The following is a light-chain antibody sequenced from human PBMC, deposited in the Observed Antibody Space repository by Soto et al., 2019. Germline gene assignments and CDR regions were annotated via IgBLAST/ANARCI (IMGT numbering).Light chain of an antibody. CDR1: QGISSY. V-gene: IGKV1-9*01. Sequence: IPLTQSPSSLSASVGDRVTITCRASQGISSYLAWYQQKPGKAPKLLIFAASTLQSGVPSRFSGSGSGTDFTLTVSSLQPEDFATYYCQQLNSYPRTIGQGTKLEL. CDR3: QQLNSYPRT. J-gene: IGKJ2*01. CDR2: AAS.